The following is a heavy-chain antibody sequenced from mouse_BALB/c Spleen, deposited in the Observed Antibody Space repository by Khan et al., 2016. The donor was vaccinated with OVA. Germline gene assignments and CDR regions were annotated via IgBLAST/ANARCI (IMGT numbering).Heavy chain of an antibody. Sequence: EVELVESGGGLVKPGGSLKLSCAASGFTFSDYYMYWVRQTPERRLEWVATISEGGLFTYYPDSVKGRFTISRDNAKNILYLQMTSLKSEDTAMYCWARAYYRYDERVASWGQGTLVTVSA. CDR2: ISEGGLFT. J-gene: IGHJ3*01. D-gene: IGHD2-14*01. V-gene: IGHV5-4*02. CDR3: ARAYYRYDERVAS. CDR1: GFTFSDYY.